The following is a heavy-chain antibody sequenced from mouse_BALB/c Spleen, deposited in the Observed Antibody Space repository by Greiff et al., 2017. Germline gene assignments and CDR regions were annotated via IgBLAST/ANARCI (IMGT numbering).Heavy chain of an antibody. J-gene: IGHJ4*01. D-gene: IGHD4-1*01. CDR2: ISSGSSTI. CDR3: ARWRTGTNYAMDY. V-gene: IGHV5-17*02. CDR1: GFTFSSFG. Sequence: EVQLVVSGGGLVQPGGSRKLSCAASGFTFSSFGMHWVRQAPEKGLEWVAYISSGSSTIYYADTVKGRFTISRDNPKNTLFLQMTSLRSEDTAMYYCARWRTGTNYAMDYWGQGTSVTVSS.